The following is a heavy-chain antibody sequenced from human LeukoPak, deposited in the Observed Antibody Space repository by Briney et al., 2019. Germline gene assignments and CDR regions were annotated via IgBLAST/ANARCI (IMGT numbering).Heavy chain of an antibody. J-gene: IGHJ5*02. CDR3: ARRYSSGSYDP. Sequence: PGGSLRLSCAASGFTFSSYAMHWVRQAPGKGLEYVSAISSNGGSTYYANSVKGRFTISRDNSKNTLYLQMGSLRAEDMAVYYCARRYSSGSYDPWGQGTLVTVSS. D-gene: IGHD6-19*01. V-gene: IGHV3-64*01. CDR1: GFTFSSYA. CDR2: ISSNGGST.